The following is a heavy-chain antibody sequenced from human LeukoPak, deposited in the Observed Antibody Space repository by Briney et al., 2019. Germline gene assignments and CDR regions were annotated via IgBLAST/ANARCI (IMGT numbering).Heavy chain of an antibody. CDR3: AKVIVGYCSSTSCLDWFDA. Sequence: GGSLRLSCAASGFTFSTYAMTWVRQAPGKGLEWVSVISGSGGNTYYADSVKGRFTISRDNSKNTLYLQMNSLRAEDTAVYFCAKVIVGYCSSTSCLDWFDAWGQGTLVTVSS. J-gene: IGHJ5*02. CDR1: GFTFSTYA. D-gene: IGHD2-2*01. V-gene: IGHV3-23*01. CDR2: ISGSGGNT.